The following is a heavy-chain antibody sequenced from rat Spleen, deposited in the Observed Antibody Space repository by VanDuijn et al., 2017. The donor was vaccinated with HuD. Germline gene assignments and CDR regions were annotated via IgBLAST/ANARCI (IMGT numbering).Heavy chain of an antibody. CDR2: ISTSGGST. V-gene: IGHV5S13*01. CDR3: ARRHYGYTDYFDY. J-gene: IGHJ2*01. Sequence: EVQLVESDGGLVQPGRSLKLSCAASGFTFSNYGMAWVRQAPTKGLEWVASISTSGGSTYYRDSVKGRFTISRDNAKSTLSLQMDSLRSEDTATYYCARRHYGYTDYFDYWGQGVMVTVSS. D-gene: IGHD1-9*01. CDR1: GFTFSNYG.